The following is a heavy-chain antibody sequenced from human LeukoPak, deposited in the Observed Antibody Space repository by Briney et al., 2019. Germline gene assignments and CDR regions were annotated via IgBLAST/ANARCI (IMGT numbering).Heavy chain of an antibody. CDR2: ISSSSTYI. CDR3: ARMSHCDPLIGDYGLEV. Sequence: GGSLRLSCVASGFTFSHYYMSWVRQAPGKGLEWVSYISSSSTYIKYADSVKGRFTISRDNAKNSLYLQMSTLKVEDTAVYYCARMSHCDPLIGDYGLEVWGQGTTVTVSS. J-gene: IGHJ6*02. D-gene: IGHD3-9*01. V-gene: IGHV3-11*06. CDR1: GFTFSHYY.